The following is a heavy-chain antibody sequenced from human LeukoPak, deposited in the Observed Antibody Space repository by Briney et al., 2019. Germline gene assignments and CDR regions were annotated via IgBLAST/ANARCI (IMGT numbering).Heavy chain of an antibody. D-gene: IGHD6-19*01. V-gene: IGHV1-46*01. CDR3: ARGYSSSYRIDY. CDR1: GYTFTNYY. CDR2: INPSGDST. J-gene: IGHJ4*02. Sequence: ASVTVSCKASGYTFTNYYMHWVRHAPGQGLEWMGVINPSGDSTRYEQTFQDRVTMTRETSTRTVYMELSSLRSEDTAVYYCARGYSSSYRIDYWGQGTLVTVSS.